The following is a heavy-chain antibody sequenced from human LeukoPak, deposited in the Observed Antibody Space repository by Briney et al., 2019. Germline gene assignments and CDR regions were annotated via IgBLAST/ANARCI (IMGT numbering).Heavy chain of an antibody. D-gene: IGHD6-13*01. CDR2: INTNTGNP. V-gene: IGHV7-4-1*02. J-gene: IGHJ3*02. CDR3: ARDLAGIGIAAAGTIAFDI. Sequence: ASVKVSCKASGYTFSNYAINWVRQAPGQGLEWMGWINTNTGNPTYAQAFTGRFVFSLDTSVSTAYLQISSLKAEDTAVYYCARDLAGIGIAAAGTIAFDIWGQGTMVTVSS. CDR1: GYTFSNYA.